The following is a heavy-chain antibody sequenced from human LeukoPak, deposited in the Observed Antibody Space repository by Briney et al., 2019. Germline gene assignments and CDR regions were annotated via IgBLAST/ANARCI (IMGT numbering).Heavy chain of an antibody. CDR3: ARQAYSSNLGWFDP. J-gene: IGHJ5*02. Sequence: SETLSLTCSVSGGSISSSTYYWGWIRQPPGKGLEWIVNIYNSGSTYYNPSLKSRVTISVDTSKNQFSLKSSSVTAADTAVYYCARQAYSSNLGWFDPWGQGTLVTVSS. V-gene: IGHV4-39*01. D-gene: IGHD6-13*01. CDR1: GGSISSSTYY. CDR2: IYNSGST.